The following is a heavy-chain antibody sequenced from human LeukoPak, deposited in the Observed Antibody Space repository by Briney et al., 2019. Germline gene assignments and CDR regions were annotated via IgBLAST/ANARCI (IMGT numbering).Heavy chain of an antibody. D-gene: IGHD6-19*01. CDR3: ARDPRQWLVHGMDV. V-gene: IGHV4-30-4*01. CDR1: GGSISSGDYY. CDR2: IYYSGST. Sequence: SETLSLTCTVSGGSISSGDYYWSWIRQPPGKGLEWIGYIYYSGSTYYNPSLKSRVTISVDTSKNQFSLKLSSVTAADTAVYYCARDPRQWLVHGMDVWGQGTTVTVSS. J-gene: IGHJ6*02.